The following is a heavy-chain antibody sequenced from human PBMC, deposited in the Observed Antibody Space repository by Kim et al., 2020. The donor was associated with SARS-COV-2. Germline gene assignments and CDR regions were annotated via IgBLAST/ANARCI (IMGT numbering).Heavy chain of an antibody. CDR2: IRSKANNYAT. D-gene: IGHD2-8*01. CDR3: ARRNTPTNLGFDL. J-gene: IGHJ2*01. CDR1: GFSFSDSA. V-gene: IGHV3-73*01. Sequence: GGSLRLSCAASGFSFSDSAMHWVRQASGKGLEWVGRIRSKANNYATAYAASVKGRFTISRDDSKNTAELQMNSLKTEDTAVYYCARRNTPTNLGFDLWGRGTLVTVSS.